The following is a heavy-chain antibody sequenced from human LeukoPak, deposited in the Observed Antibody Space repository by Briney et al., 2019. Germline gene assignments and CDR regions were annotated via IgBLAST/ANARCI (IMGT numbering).Heavy chain of an antibody. CDR2: IYHSGST. V-gene: IGHV4-38-2*02. D-gene: IGHD4-17*01. CDR1: GYSISSGYY. Sequence: PSETLSLTRIVSGYSISSGYYWGWIRQPPGKGLEWIASIYHSGSTYYNPSLKSRVTISVDTSKNHFSLKLTSVTAADTAVYYCARVDDDYGDYWGQGTLVTVSS. CDR3: ARVDDDYGDY. J-gene: IGHJ4*02.